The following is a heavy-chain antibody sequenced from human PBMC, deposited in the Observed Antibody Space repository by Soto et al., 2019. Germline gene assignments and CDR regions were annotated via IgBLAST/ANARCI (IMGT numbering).Heavy chain of an antibody. Sequence: PVGSLRLSCSVAGFTVSDSMSWVRQAPGKGLECVSFIHSDGSTHYTDSVRGRFTISRDNSKNTLYLQMDRLRVDDTAVYFCARDASGPFDYWGQGTLVTSPQ. CDR2: IHSDGST. CDR1: GFTVSDS. CDR3: ARDASGPFDY. D-gene: IGHD6-19*01. J-gene: IGHJ4*02. V-gene: IGHV3-53*01.